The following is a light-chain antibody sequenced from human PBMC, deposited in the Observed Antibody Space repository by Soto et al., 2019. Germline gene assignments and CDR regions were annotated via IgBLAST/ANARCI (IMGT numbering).Light chain of an antibody. CDR1: RSVISRY. Sequence: EIVLTQSPGTLSLSPGERATLSCRASRSVISRYLAWYQQNPGQAPRLLIYGASTRATGVADRFSGSGSGTVFTLIINRLEAEDVAVYLCHKYGYCPKTFGHGTQLDI. CDR3: HKYGYCPKT. V-gene: IGKV3-20*01. J-gene: IGKJ2*01. CDR2: GAS.